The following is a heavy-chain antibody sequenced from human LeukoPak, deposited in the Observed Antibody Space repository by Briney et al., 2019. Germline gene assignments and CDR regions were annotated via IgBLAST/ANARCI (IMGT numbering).Heavy chain of an antibody. CDR3: ARDQIGGHYQF. CDR1: GFTFSDYW. J-gene: IGHJ4*02. Sequence: GGSLRLSCAASGFTFSDYWMTWVRQAPGKGPEWVANIREDGRKAYYVDSVMGRFSISRDNVKNSLYLQMSYLRAEDTAVYYCARDQIGGHYQFWGQGALVAVSS. V-gene: IGHV3-7*01. CDR2: IREDGRKA. D-gene: IGHD2-21*02.